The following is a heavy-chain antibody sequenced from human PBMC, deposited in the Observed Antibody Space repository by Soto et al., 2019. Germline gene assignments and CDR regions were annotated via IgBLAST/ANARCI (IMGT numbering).Heavy chain of an antibody. J-gene: IGHJ4*02. V-gene: IGHV3-48*02. D-gene: IGHD4-17*01. CDR1: GFTFSSYS. CDR2: ISGNGEVI. Sequence: PGGSLRLSCAASGFTFSSYSMNWVRQAPGKGLEWISYISGNGEVIQYAASARGRFTISRDNAENSVYLEMESLRDEDTALYYCARDVDADFRTDFDYWGRGTLVTVSS. CDR3: ARDVDADFRTDFDY.